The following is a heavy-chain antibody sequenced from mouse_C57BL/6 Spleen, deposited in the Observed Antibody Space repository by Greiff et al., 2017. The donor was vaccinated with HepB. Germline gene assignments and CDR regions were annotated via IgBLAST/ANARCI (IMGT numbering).Heavy chain of an antibody. Sequence: VQLQQSGAELAKPGASVKLSYKASGYTFTSYWMHWVKQRPGQGLEWIGYINPRSGYTKYNQKFKDKATLPADKSSSTAYMQMSSLTYEDSAVYYCARYYYSNSYAMDYWGQGTSVTVSS. CDR2: INPRSGYT. CDR3: ARYYYSNSYAMDY. J-gene: IGHJ4*01. CDR1: GYTFTSYW. D-gene: IGHD2-5*01. V-gene: IGHV1-7*01.